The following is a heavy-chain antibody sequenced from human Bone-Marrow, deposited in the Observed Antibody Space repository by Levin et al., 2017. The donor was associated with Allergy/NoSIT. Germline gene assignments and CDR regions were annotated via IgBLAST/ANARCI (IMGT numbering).Heavy chain of an antibody. D-gene: IGHD3-22*01. J-gene: IGHJ6*02. V-gene: IGHV4-59*01. CDR1: GGSISSYY. CDR2: IYYSGST. Sequence: ESLKISCTVSGGSISSYYWSWIRQPPGKGLEWIGYIYYSGSTNYNPSLKSRVTISVDTSKNQFSLKLSSVTAADTAVYYCARAIDYDSSGSGLLYYYYGMDVWGQGTTVTVSS. CDR3: ARAIDYDSSGSGLLYYYYGMDV.